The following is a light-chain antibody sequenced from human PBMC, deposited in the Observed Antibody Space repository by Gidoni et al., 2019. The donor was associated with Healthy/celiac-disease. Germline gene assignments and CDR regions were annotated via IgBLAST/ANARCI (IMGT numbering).Light chain of an antibody. V-gene: IGKV1-39*01. CDR2: AAS. CDR1: QSISSY. J-gene: IGKJ1*01. CDR3: QQSYSTPT. Sequence: DIQMTQSPSSLSASVGDRVTITCRASQSISSYLNWYQQKPGKAPKLLIYAASSLHSGVPSRFSGSGSGTDFTLTISSLQPEDFATYYCQQSYSTPTFGQXTKVEIK.